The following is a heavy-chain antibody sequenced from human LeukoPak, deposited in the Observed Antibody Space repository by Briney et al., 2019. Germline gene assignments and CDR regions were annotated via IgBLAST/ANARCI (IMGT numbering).Heavy chain of an antibody. J-gene: IGHJ4*02. D-gene: IGHD6-13*01. V-gene: IGHV4-34*01. Sequence: PSETLSLTCAVYGGSFSGYYWSWIRQPPGKGLEWIGEINHSGSTNYNPSLKSRVTISVDTSMNQFSLKLSSVTAADTAVYYCARESIAAAVDYWGQGTLVTVSS. CDR2: INHSGST. CDR1: GGSFSGYY. CDR3: ARESIAAAVDY.